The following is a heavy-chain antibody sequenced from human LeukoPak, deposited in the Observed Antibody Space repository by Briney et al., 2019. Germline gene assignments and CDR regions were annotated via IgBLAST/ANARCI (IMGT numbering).Heavy chain of an antibody. CDR2: ISGSGAGT. D-gene: IGHD2-8*01. J-gene: IGHJ4*02. CDR3: AKMVREFYTISYYFDY. V-gene: IGHV3-23*01. CDR1: GFTFSSYA. Sequence: AGGSLRLSCAVSGFTFSSYAMNWVRQAPGKGLEWVPGISGSGAGTYYADSVKGRFTISRDNSKNTLYLQMNRLRAEDTAVYYCAKMVREFYTISYYFDYWGQGTLVTVSS.